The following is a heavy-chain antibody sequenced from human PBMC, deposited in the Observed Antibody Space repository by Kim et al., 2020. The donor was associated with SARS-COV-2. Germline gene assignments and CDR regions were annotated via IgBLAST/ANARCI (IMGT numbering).Heavy chain of an antibody. V-gene: IGHV3-23*01. J-gene: IGHJ6*02. CDR1: GFTFRSYA. CDR3: AKPKQEAIFWSGYEHYYYGMDV. D-gene: IGHD3-3*01. CDR2: ISGSGGST. Sequence: GGSLRLSCAASGFTFRSYAMSWVRQAPGKGLEWVSGISGSGGSTHYADSVKGRFTISRDNSKNTLYLQMKSLRAEDTAVYYCAKPKQEAIFWSGYEHYYYGMDVWGQGTTVTVSS.